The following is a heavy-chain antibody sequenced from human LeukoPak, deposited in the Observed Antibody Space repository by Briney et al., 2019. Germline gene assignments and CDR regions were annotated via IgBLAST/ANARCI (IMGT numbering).Heavy chain of an antibody. CDR1: GGTFSTHA. V-gene: IGHV1-69*13. Sequence: SVKVSCKASGGTFSTHAISWVRQAPGQGLEWMGGLIPIFALANYAQKFQGRLTITADESTNTAYLELSSLRFEDTAVYYCARVVGATDYFDYWGQGTLVTVSS. CDR2: LIPIFALA. J-gene: IGHJ4*02. CDR3: ARVVGATDYFDY. D-gene: IGHD1-26*01.